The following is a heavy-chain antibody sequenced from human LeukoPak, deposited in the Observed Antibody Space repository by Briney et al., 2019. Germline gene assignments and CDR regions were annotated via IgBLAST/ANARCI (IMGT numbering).Heavy chain of an antibody. D-gene: IGHD3-10*01. V-gene: IGHV4-59*01. Sequence: SETLSLTCTVSGGSISSYYWSWIRQPPGKGLEWIGYIYYSGSTNYNPSLKSRVTISVATSKNQFSLKLSSVTAADTAVYYCARDRNRGDFDYWGQGTLVTVSS. CDR3: ARDRNRGDFDY. CDR2: IYYSGST. J-gene: IGHJ4*02. CDR1: GGSISSYY.